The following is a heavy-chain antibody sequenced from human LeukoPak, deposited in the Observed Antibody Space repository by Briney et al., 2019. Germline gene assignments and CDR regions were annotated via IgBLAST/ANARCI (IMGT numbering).Heavy chain of an antibody. CDR3: AKDGHGLTDRHRHAFDI. Sequence: PGGPLRLSCAASGFTFSSYAMSWVRQAPGKGLEWVSAISGSGGSTYYADSVKGRFTISRDNSKNTLYLQMNSLRAEDTAVYYCAKDGHGLTDRHRHAFDIWGQGTMVTVSS. J-gene: IGHJ3*02. CDR1: GFTFSSYA. V-gene: IGHV3-23*01. CDR2: ISGSGGST. D-gene: IGHD4/OR15-4a*01.